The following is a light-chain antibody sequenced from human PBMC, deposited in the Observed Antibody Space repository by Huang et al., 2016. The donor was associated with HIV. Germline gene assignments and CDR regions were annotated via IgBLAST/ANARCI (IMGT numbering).Light chain of an antibody. CDR3: QQYSNWPFT. V-gene: IGKV3-15*01. CDR2: GAP. J-gene: IGKJ3*01. CDR1: QCVNNN. Sequence: ETVMTQSPATLSVSPGERATLSCRASQCVNNNFACYQQKPGQAPRLLISGAPTRATVIPARFRGSGSGTEFTLTISSLQSEDFAVYYCQQYSNWPFTFGPGTKVDIK.